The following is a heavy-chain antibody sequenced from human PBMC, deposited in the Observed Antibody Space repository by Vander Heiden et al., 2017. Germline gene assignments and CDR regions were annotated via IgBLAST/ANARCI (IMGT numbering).Heavy chain of an antibody. CDR2: ISGSGGST. J-gene: IGHJ4*02. CDR3: AKWGYCSGGSCYLYYFDY. CDR1: GFTFSSYA. Sequence: EVQLLESGGGLVQPGGSLRLSCAASGFTFSSYAMSWVRQAPGKGLEWVSAISGSGGSTYYADSVKGRFTISRDNSKNTLYLQMNSLRAEDTAVYYCAKWGYCSGGSCYLYYFDYWGQGTLVTVSS. D-gene: IGHD2-15*01. V-gene: IGHV3-23*01.